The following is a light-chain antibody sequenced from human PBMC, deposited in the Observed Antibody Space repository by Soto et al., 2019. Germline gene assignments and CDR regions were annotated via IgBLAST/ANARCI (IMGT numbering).Light chain of an antibody. CDR3: QQRSVWPPYT. J-gene: IGKJ2*01. V-gene: IGKV3-11*01. Sequence: EVVLTQSPATLSLSPGERATLSCRASQSVSSYLAWYQHKPGQAPRLLIYDASNRATGIPARFSGSGSGTDFTLTISSLEPEDFAVYYCQQRSVWPPYTFCQGTKLQIK. CDR2: DAS. CDR1: QSVSSY.